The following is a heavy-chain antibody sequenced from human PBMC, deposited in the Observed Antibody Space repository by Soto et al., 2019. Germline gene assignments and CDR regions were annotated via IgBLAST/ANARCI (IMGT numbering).Heavy chain of an antibody. V-gene: IGHV4-59*01. Sequence: PSETMSLTCTVSGCSISSYYWSWIRQPPGKGLEWIGYIYYSGSTNYNPTLKSRVTISVDTSKNQFSLKLSSVTAADTAVDYCARAWGSCFDFWARGILVTVSS. J-gene: IGHJ4*02. D-gene: IGHD1-26*01. CDR3: ARAWGSCFDF. CDR2: IYYSGST. CDR1: GCSISSYY.